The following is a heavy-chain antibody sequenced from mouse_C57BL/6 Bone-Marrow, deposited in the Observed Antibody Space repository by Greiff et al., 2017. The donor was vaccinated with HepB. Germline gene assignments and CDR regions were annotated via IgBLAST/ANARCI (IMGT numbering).Heavy chain of an antibody. CDR1: GYTFTSYW. CDR2: INPSDSDT. J-gene: IGHJ3*01. V-gene: IGHV1-74*01. Sequence: QVQLQQPGAELVKPGASVKVSCKASGYTFTSYWMHWVKQRPGQGLEWIGRINPSDSDTNYNQKFKGKATLTVDKSSSTAYMQLSSLTSEDSAVYYCAIKELGLPSFAYWGQGTLVTVSA. CDR3: AIKELGLPSFAY. D-gene: IGHD3-1*01.